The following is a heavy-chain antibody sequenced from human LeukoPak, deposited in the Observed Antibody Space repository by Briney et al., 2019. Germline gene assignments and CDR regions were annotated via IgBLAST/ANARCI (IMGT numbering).Heavy chain of an antibody. Sequence: ASVKVSRKTSGYNFTDYYIHWVRQAPGQGLEWIGIIYPSVDTTDSSQKFKGRVTVTRDTSTSTVYMELRTLRSEDTAIYYCIREYEGGYFDYWGQGTLVTVSS. V-gene: IGHV1-46*01. CDR2: IYPSVDTT. CDR3: IREYEGGYFDY. J-gene: IGHJ4*02. D-gene: IGHD2-8*01. CDR1: GYNFTDYY.